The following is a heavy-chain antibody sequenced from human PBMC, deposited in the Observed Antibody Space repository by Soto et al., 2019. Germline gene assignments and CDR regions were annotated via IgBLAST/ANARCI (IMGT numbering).Heavy chain of an antibody. D-gene: IGHD1-26*01. CDR2: IGASGAGT. J-gene: IGHJ4*02. Sequence: GGSLRLSCAASGFTFSSYAMSWVRQAPGKGLEWVSAIGASGAGTYYAEYVKGRFTISRDNSKNTLYLQMNSLRAEDTAVYFCALPKTGSYFDYWGQGTLVTVSS. CDR3: ALPKTGSYFDY. CDR1: GFTFSSYA. V-gene: IGHV3-23*01.